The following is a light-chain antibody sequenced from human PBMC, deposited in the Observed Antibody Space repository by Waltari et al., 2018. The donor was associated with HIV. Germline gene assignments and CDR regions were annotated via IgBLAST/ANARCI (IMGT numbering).Light chain of an antibody. Sequence: QSALTQPASVFGSPGQSITLPCPGTRSDIGNYNLVSWYQQHPGKAPKLIIYEGIKRPSGFSNRISGSKSANTASLTISGLQAEDEADYFCSSYGGSSNWLFGGGTKLTVL. J-gene: IGLJ2*01. CDR2: EGI. CDR3: SSYGGSSNWL. CDR1: RSDIGNYNL. V-gene: IGLV2-23*01.